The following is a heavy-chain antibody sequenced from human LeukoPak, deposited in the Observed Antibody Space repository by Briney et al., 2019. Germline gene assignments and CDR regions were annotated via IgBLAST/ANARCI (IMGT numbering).Heavy chain of an antibody. Sequence: GGSLRLSCAASGFTFSSNWMSWVRQAPGKGLEWVANIKHDGSEKYYVDSVKGRFTISRDNAKNTLYLQMNSLRAEDTAVYYCAKDRDYVWGSFVNWFDPWGQGTLVTVSS. CDR3: AKDRDYVWGSFVNWFDP. J-gene: IGHJ5*02. CDR1: GFTFSSNW. V-gene: IGHV3-7*01. D-gene: IGHD3-16*01. CDR2: IKHDGSEK.